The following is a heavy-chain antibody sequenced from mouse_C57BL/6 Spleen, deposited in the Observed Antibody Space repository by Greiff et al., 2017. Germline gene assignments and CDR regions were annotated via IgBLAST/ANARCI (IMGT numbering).Heavy chain of an antibody. V-gene: IGHV5-9-1*02. J-gene: IGHJ2*01. CDR1: GFTFSSYA. CDR2: LSSGGDYI. CDR3: TRVYYGSSYYFDY. Sequence: EVHLVESGEGLVKPGGSLKLSCAASGFTFSSYAMSWVRQTPEKRLEWVAYLSSGGDYIYYADTVKGRFTISRDNARNTLYLQMSSLKSEDTAMYYCTRVYYGSSYYFDYWGQGTTLTVSS. D-gene: IGHD1-1*01.